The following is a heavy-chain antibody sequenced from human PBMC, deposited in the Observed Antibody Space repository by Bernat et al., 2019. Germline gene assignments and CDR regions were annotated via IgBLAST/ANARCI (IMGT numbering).Heavy chain of an antibody. CDR1: GFSFSSYA. V-gene: IGHV3-23*01. CDR3: ARDRAVGSGYFHFDY. D-gene: IGHD5-12*01. CDR2: ISGSGDST. J-gene: IGHJ4*02. Sequence: EVRVLESGGGFLQPGGSLRLSCAASGFSFSSYAMSWVRQAPGQGLECVSTISGSGDSTFYANSVRGRFTISRDNSKNTVYLQMNSLNTEDTAVYYCARDRAVGSGYFHFDYWGQGTLVTVSS.